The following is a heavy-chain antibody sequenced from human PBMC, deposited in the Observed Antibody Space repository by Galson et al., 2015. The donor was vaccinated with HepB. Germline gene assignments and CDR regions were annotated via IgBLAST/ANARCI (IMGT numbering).Heavy chain of an antibody. V-gene: IGHV3-48*01. Sequence: SLRLSCAASGFTFSSYSMNWVRQAPGKGLEWVSYISTSSSIIYYADSVKGRFTISRDNAKKSLYLQMNSLRAEDTAGYFCARDGGDSNFDYWGQGTLVTVSS. CDR1: GFTFSSYS. CDR3: ARDGGDSNFDY. J-gene: IGHJ4*02. D-gene: IGHD3-16*01. CDR2: ISTSSSII.